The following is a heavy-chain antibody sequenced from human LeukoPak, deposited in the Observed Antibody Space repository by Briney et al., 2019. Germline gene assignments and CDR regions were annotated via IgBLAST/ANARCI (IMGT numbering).Heavy chain of an antibody. CDR3: ARTSVAGAGDY. CDR1: GGSMNTYY. V-gene: IGHV4-59*01. J-gene: IGHJ4*02. Sequence: SETLSLTCTVSGGSMNTYYWSWIRQPPGKGLEWIGYIYYSGSTNYSPSLKSRVTISVDTSKNQFSLRLSSVTAADTAVYYCARTSVAGAGDYWGQGTLVTVSS. CDR2: IYYSGST. D-gene: IGHD6-19*01.